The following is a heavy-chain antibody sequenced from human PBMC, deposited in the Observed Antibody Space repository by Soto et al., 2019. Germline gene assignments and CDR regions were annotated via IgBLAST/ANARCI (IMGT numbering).Heavy chain of an antibody. CDR2: IQSGSTT. J-gene: IGHJ6*02. CDR1: GFTVSSKY. V-gene: IGHV3-66*01. D-gene: IGHD3-10*01. CDR3: ARGGILWFGELSYYYYGMDV. Sequence: GGSLRLSCAASGFTVSSKYMTWFRQAPGKGLEWVSLIQSGSTTYYADSVKGRFTISRDTSENTLHLQMDSLRVEDTAVYYCARGGILWFGELSYYYYGMDVWGQGTAVTVSS.